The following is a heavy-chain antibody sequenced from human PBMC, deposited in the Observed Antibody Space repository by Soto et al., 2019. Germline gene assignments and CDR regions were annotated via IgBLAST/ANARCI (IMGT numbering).Heavy chain of an antibody. V-gene: IGHV4-31*03. D-gene: IGHD3-10*01. CDR3: ARDSRYGGDYYYGMDV. CDR1: GGSISSGGYY. J-gene: IGHJ6*02. CDR2: IYYSGST. Sequence: QVQLQESGPGLVKPSQILSLTCTVSGGSISSGGYYWSWIRQHPGKGLEWIGYIYYSGSTYYNPSLKSRVTISVDTSKNQFSLKLSSVTAADTAVYYCARDSRYGGDYYYGMDVWGQGTTVTVSS.